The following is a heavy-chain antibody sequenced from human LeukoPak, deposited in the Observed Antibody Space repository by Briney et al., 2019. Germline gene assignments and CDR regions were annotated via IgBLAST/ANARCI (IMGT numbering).Heavy chain of an antibody. CDR2: INHSGST. CDR1: GGSFSGYY. CDR3: ARGSVAGKGSTRARAHDY. V-gene: IGHV4-34*01. D-gene: IGHD6-19*01. Sequence: SETLSLTCAVYGGSFSGYYWSWIRQPPGKGLEWIGEINHSGSTNSNPSLKGRVTISVDTSKNQFSLKLSSVATADTAVYYCARGSVAGKGSTRARAHDYWGQGTLVTVSS. J-gene: IGHJ4*02.